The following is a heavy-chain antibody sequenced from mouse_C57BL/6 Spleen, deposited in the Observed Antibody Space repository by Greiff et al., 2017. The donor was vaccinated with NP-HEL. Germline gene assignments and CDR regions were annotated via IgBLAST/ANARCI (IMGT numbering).Heavy chain of an antibody. V-gene: IGHV1-52*01. CDR3: ARGDITTVAFDY. CDR1: GYTFTSYW. D-gene: IGHD1-1*01. CDR2: IDPSDSET. J-gene: IGHJ2*01. Sequence: QVLLQQPGAELVRPGSSVKLSCKASGYTFTSYWMHWVKQRPIQGLEWIGNIDPSDSETHYNQKFKDKATLTVDKSSSTAYMQLSSLTSEDSAVYYCARGDITTVAFDYWGQGTTLTVSS.